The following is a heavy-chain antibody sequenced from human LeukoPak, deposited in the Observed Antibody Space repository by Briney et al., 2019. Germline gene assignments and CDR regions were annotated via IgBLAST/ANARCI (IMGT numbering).Heavy chain of an antibody. V-gene: IGHV3-23*01. CDR3: AKGASSSSAPLSGSQLFDY. CDR1: GFIFSSYA. Sequence: GGSLRLSCAASGFIFSSYAMSSVRAAPGEGLEWVSGISGSGGSTDYADSVKGRFTISRDNSKNTLYLQMNSLRAEDTAVYYCAKGASSSSAPLSGSQLFDYWGQGTLVTVSS. CDR2: ISGSGGST. D-gene: IGHD1-26*01. J-gene: IGHJ4*02.